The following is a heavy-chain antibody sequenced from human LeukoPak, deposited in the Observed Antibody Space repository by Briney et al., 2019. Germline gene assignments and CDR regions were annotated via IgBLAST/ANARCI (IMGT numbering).Heavy chain of an antibody. CDR3: ARSVAVADFDY. V-gene: IGHV3-74*01. CDR1: GFTFSSYW. J-gene: IGHJ4*02. D-gene: IGHD6-19*01. Sequence: PGGPLRLSCAASGFTFSSYWMHWVRQAPGKGLVWVSRINSDGSSTIYEDSVKRRFTISRGNAKNTLYLQMNSLRAEDTAVYYCARSVAVADFDYWGQGTMVTVSS. CDR2: INSDGSST.